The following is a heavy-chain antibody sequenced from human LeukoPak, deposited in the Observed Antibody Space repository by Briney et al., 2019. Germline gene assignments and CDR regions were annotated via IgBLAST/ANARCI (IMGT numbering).Heavy chain of an antibody. CDR3: ARGPAPYYDFWSGYGSWYFDL. Sequence: SETLSLTCTVSGGSISSYYWSWIRQPPGKGLEWIGYIYYSGSTNYNPSLKSRVTISVDTSKNQFSLKLSSVTAADTAVYYCARGPAPYYDFWSGYGSWYFDLWGRGTLVTVSS. CDR1: GGSISSYY. V-gene: IGHV4-59*08. CDR2: IYYSGST. D-gene: IGHD3-3*01. J-gene: IGHJ2*01.